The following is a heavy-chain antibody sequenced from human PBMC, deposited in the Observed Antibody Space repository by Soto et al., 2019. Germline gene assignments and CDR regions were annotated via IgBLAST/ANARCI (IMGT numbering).Heavy chain of an antibody. Sequence: SETLSLTCTVSGGSISYYYWGWIRQPPGKGLEWIGSTYYSANTHYNPSLKSRVTISVDTSMNQFSLNLDSVTAVDSAVYYCVRGGYVHAFDYWGQGALVTVSS. CDR1: GGSISYYY. CDR3: VRGGYVHAFDY. D-gene: IGHD5-12*01. J-gene: IGHJ4*02. V-gene: IGHV4-59*01. CDR2: TYYSANT.